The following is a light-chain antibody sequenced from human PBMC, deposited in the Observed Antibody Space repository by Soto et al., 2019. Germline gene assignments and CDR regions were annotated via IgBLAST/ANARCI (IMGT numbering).Light chain of an antibody. CDR3: QQRSNWPPG. Sequence: EIVLTQSPATLSLSPGERATLSCRASQSVSSYLAWYQQKPGQAPRLLIYGASNRATGIPARFSGSGSGTDFTLTISSLEPEDFEVYYCQQRSNWPPGFGPGTKVDIK. V-gene: IGKV3-11*01. CDR2: GAS. J-gene: IGKJ3*01. CDR1: QSVSSY.